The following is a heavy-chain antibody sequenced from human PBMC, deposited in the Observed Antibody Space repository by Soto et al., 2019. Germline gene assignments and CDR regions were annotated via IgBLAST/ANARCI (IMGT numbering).Heavy chain of an antibody. CDR3: ARVRYSSGLRYYFYYGMDV. Sequence: QTLSLTCAISGDSVSSNSAAWNWIRQSPSRGLEWLGRTYYRSKWYNDYAVSVKSRITINPDTSKNQFSLQLNSVTPEDTAVYYCARVRYSSGLRYYFYYGMDVWGQGTTVTVSS. V-gene: IGHV6-1*01. D-gene: IGHD6-19*01. J-gene: IGHJ6*02. CDR2: TYYRSKWYN. CDR1: GDSVSSNSAA.